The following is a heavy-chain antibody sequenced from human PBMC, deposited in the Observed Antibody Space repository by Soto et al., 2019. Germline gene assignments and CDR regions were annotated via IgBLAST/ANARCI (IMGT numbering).Heavy chain of an antibody. Sequence: QVQLQESGPGLVKPSQTLSLTCTVSGGSISSGGYYWTWIRQHPGKGLEWIGYNYYSGITYYNPSLKSRVTISLDTSKNQFSLKLSSVTAADTAVYYCARGSSIAGLYYGMDVLGQGTTVTVSS. D-gene: IGHD6-6*01. J-gene: IGHJ6*02. CDR3: ARGSSIAGLYYGMDV. V-gene: IGHV4-31*03. CDR1: GGSISSGGYY. CDR2: NYYSGIT.